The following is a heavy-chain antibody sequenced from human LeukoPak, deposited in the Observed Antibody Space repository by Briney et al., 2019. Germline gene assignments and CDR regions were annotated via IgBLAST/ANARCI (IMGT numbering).Heavy chain of an antibody. D-gene: IGHD4-17*01. V-gene: IGHV4-59*01. J-gene: IGHJ6*02. CDR3: AREHGDYYYGMDV. Sequence: SETLFLTCTVSGGSISSYYWSWIRQPPGKGLEWTGYIYYSGSTNYNPSLKSRVTISVDTSKNQFSLKLSSVTAADTAVYYCAREHGDYYYGMDVWGQGTTVTVSS. CDR2: IYYSGST. CDR1: GGSISSYY.